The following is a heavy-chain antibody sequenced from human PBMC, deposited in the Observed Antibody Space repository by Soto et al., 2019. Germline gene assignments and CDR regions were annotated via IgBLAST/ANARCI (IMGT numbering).Heavy chain of an antibody. J-gene: IGHJ4*02. CDR2: IYHSGST. CDR1: GGSISSGGYS. CDR3: ARAIDYGDRYDY. V-gene: IGHV4-30-2*01. Sequence: PSETLSLTCAVSGGSISSGGYSWSWIRQPPGKGLEWIGYIYHSGSTYYNPSLKSRVTISVDRSKNQFSLKLSSVTAADTAVYYCARAIDYGDRYDYWGQGTLVTVSS. D-gene: IGHD4-17*01.